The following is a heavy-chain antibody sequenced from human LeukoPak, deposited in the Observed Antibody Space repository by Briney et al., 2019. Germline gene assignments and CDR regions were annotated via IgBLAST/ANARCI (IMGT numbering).Heavy chain of an antibody. D-gene: IGHD3-22*01. CDR3: ARMLTYYYDSSGYNPLGYFDY. CDR1: GGSISSTNYY. Sequence: SETLSLTCTVSGGSISSTNYYWGWIRQPPGKGLEWIGSIYYSGSTYYNPSLKSRVTISVDTSKNQFSLKLSSVTAADTAVYYCARMLTYYYDSSGYNPLGYFDYWGQGTLVTVSS. J-gene: IGHJ4*02. V-gene: IGHV4-39*07. CDR2: IYYSGST.